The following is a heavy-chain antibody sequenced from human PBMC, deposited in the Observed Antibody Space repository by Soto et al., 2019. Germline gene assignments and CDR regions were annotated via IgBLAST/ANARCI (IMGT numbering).Heavy chain of an antibody. CDR2: IYYSGST. D-gene: IGHD2-15*01. J-gene: IGHJ3*02. CDR3: ARRYCSCGSCYGDAFDI. CDR1: GGSISSYY. V-gene: IGHV4-59*08. Sequence: QVQLQESGPGLVKPSETLSLTCTVSGGSISSYYWSWIRQPPGKGLEWIGYIYYSGSTNYNPSLKSRVTISVDTSKNQFSLKLSSVTAADTAVYYCARRYCSCGSCYGDAFDIWGQGTMVTVSS.